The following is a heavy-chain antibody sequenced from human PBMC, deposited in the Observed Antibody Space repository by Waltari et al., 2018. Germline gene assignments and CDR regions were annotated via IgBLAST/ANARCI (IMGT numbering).Heavy chain of an antibody. CDR1: GGTFSSYA. J-gene: IGHJ6*02. CDR3: TGTAWLIAGLDV. V-gene: IGHV1-69*05. D-gene: IGHD6-19*01. CDR2: IIPIFGTS. Sequence: QVQLVQSGAEVKKPGSSVKVSCKASGGTFSSYAISWVRQAPGQGLEWMGGIIPIFGTSNHAQKVQGRVTITTDESTSTAYMELSSLRSEDTAVDYCTGTAWLIAGLDVWGQGTTVTVSS.